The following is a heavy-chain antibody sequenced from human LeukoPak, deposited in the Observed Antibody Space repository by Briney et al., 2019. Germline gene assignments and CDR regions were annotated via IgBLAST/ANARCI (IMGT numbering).Heavy chain of an antibody. J-gene: IGHJ6*03. Sequence: SETLSLTCTVSGGSISSYYWSWIRQPPGKGLEWIGYIYYSGSTYYNPSLRSRVTISVDTSRNQFSLKLSSVTAADTAVYYCARSSEGRYYYDSSGFSYYYYMDVWGKGTTVTISS. V-gene: IGHV4-59*01. CDR1: GGSISSYY. CDR3: ARSSEGRYYYDSSGFSYYYYMDV. D-gene: IGHD3-22*01. CDR2: IYYSGST.